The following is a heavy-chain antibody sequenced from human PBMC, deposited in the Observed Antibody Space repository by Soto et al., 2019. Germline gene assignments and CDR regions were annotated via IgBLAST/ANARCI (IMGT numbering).Heavy chain of an antibody. CDR3: ARVGFSSSWHYYYYYMDV. J-gene: IGHJ6*03. CDR1: GFTFSSYG. V-gene: IGHV3-33*01. D-gene: IGHD6-13*01. CDR2: IWYDGSNK. Sequence: QVQLVESGGGVVQPGRSLRLSCAASGFTFSSYGMHWVRQAPGKGLEWVAVIWYDGSNKYYADSVKGRFTISRDNSKNTLYLQMNSLRAEDTAVYYCARVGFSSSWHYYYYYMDVWGKGTTVTVSS.